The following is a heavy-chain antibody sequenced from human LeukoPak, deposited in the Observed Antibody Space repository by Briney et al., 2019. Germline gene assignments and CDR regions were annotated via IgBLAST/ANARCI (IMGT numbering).Heavy chain of an antibody. J-gene: IGHJ5*02. D-gene: IGHD4-17*01. CDR2: ISGSGGST. CDR3: ARDLNDYGDNRFLNWFDP. Sequence: GGSLRLSCAASGFTFSGSAMHWVRQAPGKGLEWVSAISGSGGSTYYADSVKGRFTISRDNSKNTLYLQMNSLRAEDTAVYYCARDLNDYGDNRFLNWFDPWGQGTLVTVSS. CDR1: GFTFSGSA. V-gene: IGHV3-23*01.